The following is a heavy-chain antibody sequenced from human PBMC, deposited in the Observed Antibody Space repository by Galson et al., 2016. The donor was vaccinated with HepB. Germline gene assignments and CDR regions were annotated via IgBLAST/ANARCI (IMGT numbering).Heavy chain of an antibody. CDR1: GVSISSSAYF. Sequence: SETLSLTCTVSGVSISSSAYFWGWIRQSPGKGLEWIGSINYRGRTFYNPSLKSRVTISVDTSKSQVSLTVISVTAADTAVYYCASPTGAIDYWGRGTLVTVSS. CDR3: ASPTGAIDY. V-gene: IGHV4-39*01. CDR2: INYRGRT. J-gene: IGHJ4*02.